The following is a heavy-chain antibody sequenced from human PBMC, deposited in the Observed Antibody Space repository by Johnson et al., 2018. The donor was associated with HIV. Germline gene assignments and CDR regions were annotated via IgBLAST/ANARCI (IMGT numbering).Heavy chain of an antibody. Sequence: QVQLVESGGGVVQPGRSMRLSCTASGFTFSSYGLHWVRQAPGKGLEWVAVIWYDGSNKYYADSVKGRFTISRDNSKNTLYLQMNSLRAEDTAVYYCAKALLLTTATSRDAFDIWGQGTMVTVSS. CDR2: IWYDGSNK. CDR1: GFTFSSYG. J-gene: IGHJ3*02. D-gene: IGHD4-17*01. CDR3: AKALLLTTATSRDAFDI. V-gene: IGHV3-33*06.